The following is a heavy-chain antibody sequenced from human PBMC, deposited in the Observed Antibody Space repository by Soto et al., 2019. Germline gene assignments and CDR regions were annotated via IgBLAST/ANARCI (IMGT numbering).Heavy chain of an antibody. CDR3: ARAAIVVVPAAIDP. V-gene: IGHV4-61*01. D-gene: IGHD2-2*01. CDR2: IYYSGST. Sequence: QVQLQESGPGLVKPSETLSLTCTVSGGSVSSGSYYWSWIRQPPGKGLEWIGYIYYSGSTNYNPSPKRRGPISVNTSKNQFPLELSSVTAADTAVYYCARAAIVVVPAAIDPWGQGTLVTVSS. CDR1: GGSVSSGSYY. J-gene: IGHJ5*02.